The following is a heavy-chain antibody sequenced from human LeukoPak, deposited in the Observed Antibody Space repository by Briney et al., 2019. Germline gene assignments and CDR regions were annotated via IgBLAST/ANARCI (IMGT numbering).Heavy chain of an antibody. CDR1: GGTFSSYA. V-gene: IGHV1-69*04. CDR2: IIPILGIA. J-gene: IGHJ4*02. CDR3: ARDAAYCGGDCYPDY. Sequence: SVEVSCKASGGTFSSYAISWVRQAPGQGLEWMGRIIPILGIANYAQKFQGRVTITADKSTSTAYMELSSLRSEDTAVYYCARDAAYCGGDCYPDYWGQGTLVTVSS. D-gene: IGHD2-21*02.